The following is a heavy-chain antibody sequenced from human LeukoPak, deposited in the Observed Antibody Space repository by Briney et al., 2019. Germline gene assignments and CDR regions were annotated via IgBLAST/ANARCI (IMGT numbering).Heavy chain of an antibody. CDR2: FSGSGGST. CDR3: AKSDLNYGGNPDY. CDR1: GFTFSSYA. Sequence: PGGSLRLSCAASGFTFSSYAMSWVRQAPGKGLECISGFSGSGGSTYYADSVKGRFTISRDNSKNTLYVQMNSLRVGDTAVYYCAKSDLNYGGNPDYWGQGTLVTVSS. V-gene: IGHV3-23*01. J-gene: IGHJ4*02. D-gene: IGHD4-23*01.